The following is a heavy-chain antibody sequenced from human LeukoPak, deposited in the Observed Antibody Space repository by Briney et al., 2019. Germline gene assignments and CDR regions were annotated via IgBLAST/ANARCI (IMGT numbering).Heavy chain of an antibody. CDR3: ARAYYDIFNGYYYFDS. J-gene: IGHJ4*02. D-gene: IGHD3-9*01. CDR1: SGSISSGDYY. CDR2: IYYSGST. V-gene: IGHV4-30-4*01. Sequence: SQTLSLTCAVSSGSISSGDYYWSWIRQPPGKGLEWIAYIYYSGSTYYNPSLKSRVTISLDTSKNQFSLKLRSVSAADTGVYYCARAYYDIFNGYYYFDSWGQGTLVTVSS.